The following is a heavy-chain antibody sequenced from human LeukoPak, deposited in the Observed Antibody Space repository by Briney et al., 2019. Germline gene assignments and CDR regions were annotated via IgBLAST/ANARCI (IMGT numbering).Heavy chain of an antibody. CDR2: ISSSSSYI. Sequence: GGSLRLSCAASGFTFSSYSMNWVRQAPGRGLEWVSSISSSSSYIYYADSVKGRFTISRDNAKNSLYLQMNSPRAEDTAVYYCARVEAGDIVVVKAYMDVWGKGTTVTVSS. CDR3: ARVEAGDIVVVKAYMDV. D-gene: IGHD2-2*01. V-gene: IGHV3-21*01. J-gene: IGHJ6*03. CDR1: GFTFSSYS.